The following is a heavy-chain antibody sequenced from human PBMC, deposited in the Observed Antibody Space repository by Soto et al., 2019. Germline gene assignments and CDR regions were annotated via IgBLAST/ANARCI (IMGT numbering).Heavy chain of an antibody. CDR1: GFTFSSYA. CDR2: ISYDGSNK. Sequence: QVQLVESGGGVVQPGRSLRLSCAASGFTFSSYAMHWVRQAPGKGLEWVAVISYDGSNKYYADSVKGRFTISRDNSKNTLYLQMNSLRAEDTAVYYCARNQLLHPMTTEGGFDYWCHGTLVTVSS. J-gene: IGHJ4*01. V-gene: IGHV3-30-3*01. CDR3: ARNQLLHPMTTEGGFDY. D-gene: IGHD2-2*01.